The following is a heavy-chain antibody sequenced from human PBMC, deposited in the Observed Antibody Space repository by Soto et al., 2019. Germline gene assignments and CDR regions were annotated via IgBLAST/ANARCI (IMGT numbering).Heavy chain of an antibody. D-gene: IGHD4-17*01. V-gene: IGHV4-30-2*01. Sequence: QLQLQESGSGLVKPSQTLSLTCAVSGGSISSGGYSWSWIRQPPGKGLEWIGYIYHSGSTYYNPSRKSRVTISVDRSKNQFCRKLSSVTAADTAVYYCARASGYGDYDPNAFDIWGQGTMVTVSS. CDR1: GGSISSGGYS. J-gene: IGHJ3*02. CDR3: ARASGYGDYDPNAFDI. CDR2: IYHSGST.